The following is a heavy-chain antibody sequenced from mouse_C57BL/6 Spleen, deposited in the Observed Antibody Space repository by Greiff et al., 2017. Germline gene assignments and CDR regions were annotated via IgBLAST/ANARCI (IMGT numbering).Heavy chain of an antibody. CDR1: GYTFTSYW. CDR2: IYPSDSCT. D-gene: IGHD1-2*01. V-gene: IGHV1-59*01. Sequence: QVQLQQPGAELVKPGASVKLSCKASGYTFTSYWMHWVKQRPGQGLEWIGVIYPSDSCTNYNQKFKGKATLTVDTSSSTAYMQLSSLTSEDSAVYSSAGERPLDYWGQGTTLTVSS. CDR3: AGERPLDY. J-gene: IGHJ2*01.